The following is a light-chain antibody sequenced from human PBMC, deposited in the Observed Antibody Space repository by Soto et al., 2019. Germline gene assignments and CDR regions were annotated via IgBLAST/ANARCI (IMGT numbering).Light chain of an antibody. J-gene: IGLJ1*01. CDR1: SSDVGRYIY. CDR2: EVS. V-gene: IGLV2-8*01. Sequence: QSALTQPPSASGSPGQSVTISCTGTSSDVGRYIYVSWYQQHPGKAPKIIMYEVSKRPSGVPDRFSGSKSGNTASLTVSGLQADDEADYYCSSYGGSNNYVFGTGTKLTVL. CDR3: SSYGGSNNYV.